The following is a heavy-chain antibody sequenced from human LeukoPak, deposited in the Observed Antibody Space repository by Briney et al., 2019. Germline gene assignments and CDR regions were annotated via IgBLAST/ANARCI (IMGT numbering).Heavy chain of an antibody. J-gene: IGHJ3*02. CDR3: ARAGDVDIVAFDI. D-gene: IGHD5-12*01. Sequence: SETLSLTCTVSGGSISSSSYYWGWIRQPPGKGLEWIGEINHSGSTNYNPSLKSRVTISVDTSKNQFSLKLSSVTAEDTAVYYCARAGDVDIVAFDIWGQGTMVTVSS. CDR2: INHSGST. CDR1: GGSISSSSYY. V-gene: IGHV4-39*07.